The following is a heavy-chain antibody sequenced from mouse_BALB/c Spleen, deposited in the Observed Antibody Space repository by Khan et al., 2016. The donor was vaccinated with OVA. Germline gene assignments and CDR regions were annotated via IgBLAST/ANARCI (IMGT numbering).Heavy chain of an antibody. CDR3: ARTARIKY. D-gene: IGHD1-2*01. Sequence: EVQLLESGPGLVKPSQSLSLTCTVTGYSITSGYGWNWIRQFPGNKLEWMGYISYSGSTNYTPSLKSRISITRDTSKNQFFLQLNSVTTEDTATHYSARTARIKYWGQGTTLTVSS. J-gene: IGHJ2*01. CDR2: ISYSGST. V-gene: IGHV3-2*02. CDR1: GYSITSGYG.